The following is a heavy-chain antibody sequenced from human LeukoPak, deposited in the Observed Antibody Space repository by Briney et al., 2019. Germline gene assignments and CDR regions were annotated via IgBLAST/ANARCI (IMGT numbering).Heavy chain of an antibody. CDR1: GDTFTNYG. D-gene: IGHD6-19*01. J-gene: IGHJ4*02. V-gene: IGHV1-18*01. CDR3: ARDKDLGAVAGTFDY. Sequence: ASVKVSCKASGDTFTNYGISWVRQAPGQGFEWMGWINTDNGATNYAQKFQARVTMATDPSTTTASMELRSLTSDDTAVYYCARDKDLGAVAGTFDYWGQGTLVTVSS. CDR2: INTDNGAT.